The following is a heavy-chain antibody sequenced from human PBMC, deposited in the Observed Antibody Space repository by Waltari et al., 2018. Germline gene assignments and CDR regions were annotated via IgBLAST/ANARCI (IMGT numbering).Heavy chain of an antibody. CDR3: ARAPLHFDY. Sequence: EVQLVESGGGLVQPGGSLRLSCAASGFPFRSFWLGWVRQAPGKGLEWVANIKQDGSEKYYVDSVKGRFTISRDNAKNSLYLQMNSLRAEDTAVYYCARAPLHFDYWGQGTLVTVSS. CDR2: IKQDGSEK. J-gene: IGHJ4*02. V-gene: IGHV3-7*03. CDR1: GFPFRSFW.